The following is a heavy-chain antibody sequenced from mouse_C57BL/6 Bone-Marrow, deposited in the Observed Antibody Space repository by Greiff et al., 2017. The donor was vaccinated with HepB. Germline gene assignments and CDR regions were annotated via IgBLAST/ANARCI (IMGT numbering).Heavy chain of an antibody. CDR1: GYTLTSYG. D-gene: IGHD1-1*01. V-gene: IGHV1-81*01. Sequence: QVQLQQSGAELARPGASVKLSCKASGYTLTSYGISWVKQRTGQGLEWIGEIYPRSGNTYYNEKFKGKATLTADKSSSTAYMELRSLKSEDSAVYFCARSFITTVERVCYAMDYWGQGTSVTVSS. CDR2: IYPRSGNT. CDR3: ARSFITTVERVCYAMDY. J-gene: IGHJ4*01.